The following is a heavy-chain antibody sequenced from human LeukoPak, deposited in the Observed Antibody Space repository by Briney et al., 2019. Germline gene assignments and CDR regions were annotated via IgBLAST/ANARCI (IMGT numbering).Heavy chain of an antibody. V-gene: IGHV4-34*01. D-gene: IGHD2-2*01. CDR2: INHSGST. CDR1: GGSFSGYY. J-gene: IGHJ5*02. CDR3: ARRRIVVVPAAIRGWFDP. Sequence: KPSETLSLTCAVYGGSFSGYYWSWIRQPPGKGLEWIGEINHSGSTNYNPSLKSRVTISVDTSKIQFSLKLSSVTAADTAVYYCARRRIVVVPAAIRGWFDPWGQGTLVTVSS.